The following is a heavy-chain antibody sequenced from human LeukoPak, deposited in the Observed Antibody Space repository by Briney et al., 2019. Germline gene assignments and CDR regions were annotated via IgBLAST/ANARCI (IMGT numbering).Heavy chain of an antibody. CDR2: IYYSGST. J-gene: IGHJ6*03. Sequence: SETLSLTCTASGGSISSYYWSWIRQPPWKGLEWIGYIYYSGSTNYNPSLKSRVTISVDTSKNQFSLKLSSVTAADTAVYYCARVGTDYMDVWGKGTTVTVSS. V-gene: IGHV4-59*01. CDR1: GGSISSYY. CDR3: ARVGTDYMDV.